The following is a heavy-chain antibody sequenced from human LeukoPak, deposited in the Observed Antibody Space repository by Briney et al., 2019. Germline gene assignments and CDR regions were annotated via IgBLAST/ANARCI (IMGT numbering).Heavy chain of an antibody. CDR1: GGSISNYY. V-gene: IGHV4-59*08. CDR2: IYYSGTT. CDR3: AXHGGYSSPXLX. J-gene: IGHJ1*01. D-gene: IGHD6-13*01. Sequence: SSETLSLTCTVSGGSISNYYWSWIRQPPGKGLECMGYIYYSGTTNYNPSLKSRVTISVDTSKNQFSLKLSSVTAADTAVYYCAXHGGYSSPXLXWGQGXLXTVSS.